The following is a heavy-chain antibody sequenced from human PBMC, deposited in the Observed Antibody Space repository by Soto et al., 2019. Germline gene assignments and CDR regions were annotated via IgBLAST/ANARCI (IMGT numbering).Heavy chain of an antibody. J-gene: IGHJ6*02. CDR2: IIPIFGTA. D-gene: IGHD3-22*01. CDR1: GGTFSSYT. CDR3: ARQGESSGSYYYGMDV. Sequence: QVQLVQSGAEVKKPGSSVKVSCKASGGTFSSYTISWVRQAPGQGLEWMGGIIPIFGTANYAQRFQGRVTIXXDETTSTADMELSSLRSEDTAVYYGARQGESSGSYYYGMDVWGQGTKVIVSS. V-gene: IGHV1-69*05.